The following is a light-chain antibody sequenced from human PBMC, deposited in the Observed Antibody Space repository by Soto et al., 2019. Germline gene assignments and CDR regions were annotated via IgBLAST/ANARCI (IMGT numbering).Light chain of an antibody. CDR1: QSVSSY. CDR3: EQRSNWPPMYT. V-gene: IGKV3-11*01. CDR2: DAS. Sequence: EIVLTQSPVTLSLSPGERVTLSCRASQSVSSYLAWYQQKPGQAPRLLIYDASNRATGIPARFSGSGSGTEFTLTISSLEPEDFAVYYCEQRSNWPPMYTFGQGAKLEIK. J-gene: IGKJ2*01.